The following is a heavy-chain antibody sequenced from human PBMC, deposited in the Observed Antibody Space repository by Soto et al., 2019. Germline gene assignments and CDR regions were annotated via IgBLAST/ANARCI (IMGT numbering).Heavy chain of an antibody. Sequence: ASVKVSCKASGYTFTSYDINWVRQATGQRLEWMGWMNANSGNTGYAQKFQGRVTMTRNTSISTAYMELSSLRSEDTAVYYCATYDYDILTGYYNVDYYYYGMDVWGQGTTVTVSS. J-gene: IGHJ6*02. CDR3: ATYDYDILTGYYNVDYYYYGMDV. D-gene: IGHD3-9*01. V-gene: IGHV1-8*01. CDR1: GYTFTSYD. CDR2: MNANSGNT.